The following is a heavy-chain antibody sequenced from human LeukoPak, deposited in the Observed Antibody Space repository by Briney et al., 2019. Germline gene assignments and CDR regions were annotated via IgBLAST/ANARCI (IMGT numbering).Heavy chain of an antibody. D-gene: IGHD5-18*01. CDR3: ARDGSRDTALDY. V-gene: IGHV1-46*01. Sequence: ASVKVSCKASGYTFTSYYMHWVRQAPGQGLEWMGIINPSGGSTSYAQKFQGRVTMTRDTSSSTVYMELSSLRSEDTAVYYCARDGSRDTALDYWGQGTLVTVSS. CDR2: INPSGGST. J-gene: IGHJ4*02. CDR1: GYTFTSYY.